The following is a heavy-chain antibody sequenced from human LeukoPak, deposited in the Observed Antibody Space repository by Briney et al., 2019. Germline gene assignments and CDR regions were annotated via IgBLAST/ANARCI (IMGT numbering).Heavy chain of an antibody. Sequence: PSGGGTSYAQKFQGRVTMTRDTSTSTVYMELSSLRSEDTAVYYCARTDCTNGVCYIPYFDYWGQGTLVTVSS. V-gene: IGHV1-46*01. CDR2: PSGGGT. J-gene: IGHJ4*02. D-gene: IGHD2-8*01. CDR3: ARTDCTNGVCYIPYFDY.